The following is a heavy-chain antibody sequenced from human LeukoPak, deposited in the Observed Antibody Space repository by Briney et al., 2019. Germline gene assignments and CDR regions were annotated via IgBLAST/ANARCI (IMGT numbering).Heavy chain of an antibody. CDR2: IWYDGSNK. CDR3: AKDNWAAASKVYFQH. D-gene: IGHD6-13*01. V-gene: IGHV3-33*06. Sequence: GRSLRLSCAASGFTFSSYGMHWVRQAPGKGLEWVAVIWYDGSNKYYADSVKGRFTISRDNSKNTLYLQMNSLRAEDTAVYYCAKDNWAAASKVYFQHWGQGTLVTVSS. CDR1: GFTFSSYG. J-gene: IGHJ1*01.